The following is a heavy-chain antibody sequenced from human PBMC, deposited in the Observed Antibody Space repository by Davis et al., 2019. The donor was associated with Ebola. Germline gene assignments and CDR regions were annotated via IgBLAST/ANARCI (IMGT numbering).Heavy chain of an antibody. V-gene: IGHV3-33*08. CDR1: GFTFSSYW. Sequence: GGSLRLSCAVSGFTFSSYWMTWVRLVPGKGLEWVAVIWYDGSNKYYADSVKGRFTISRDNSKNTLYLQMNSLRAEDTAVYYCARATGRYYYYGMDVWGQGTTVTVSS. J-gene: IGHJ6*02. CDR2: IWYDGSNK. CDR3: ARATGRYYYYGMDV. D-gene: IGHD1-1*01.